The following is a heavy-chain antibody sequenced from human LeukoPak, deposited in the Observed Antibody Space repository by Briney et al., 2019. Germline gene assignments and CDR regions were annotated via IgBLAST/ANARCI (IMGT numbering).Heavy chain of an antibody. CDR3: ARGGLGVRGAADY. D-gene: IGHD3-10*01. Sequence: ASVKVSCKASGYTFTSYYIHWVRQAPGQGLEWMGMINPSGGSTTYAQKLQGRVTMTRDMSTSTVYMELSSLRSEDTAVYYCARGGLGVRGAADYWGQGTLVTVSS. CDR2: INPSGGST. CDR1: GYTFTSYY. J-gene: IGHJ4*02. V-gene: IGHV1-46*01.